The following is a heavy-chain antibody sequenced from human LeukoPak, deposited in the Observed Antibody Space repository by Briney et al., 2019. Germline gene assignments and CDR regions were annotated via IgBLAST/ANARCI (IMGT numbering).Heavy chain of an antibody. Sequence: SETLCLTCAVYGGSFSGYYWSWVRQPPGKGLEWIGEINHSGSTNYNPSPKSRVTISVDTSKNQFSLKLSSVTAADTAVYYCASRYYDSSGYYYGPWGQGTLVTVSS. CDR2: INHSGST. J-gene: IGHJ5*02. CDR1: GGSFSGYY. CDR3: ASRYYDSSGYYYGP. V-gene: IGHV4-34*01. D-gene: IGHD3-22*01.